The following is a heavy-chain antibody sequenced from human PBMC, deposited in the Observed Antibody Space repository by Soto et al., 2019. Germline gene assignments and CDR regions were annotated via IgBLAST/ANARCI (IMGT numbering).Heavy chain of an antibody. D-gene: IGHD4-17*01. CDR2: INPNSGAT. Sequence: ASVKVSCKASGYTFIADYIHWVRQAPGQGPEWMGWINPNSGATTCAQKFQGRLTVTRDTSIATVYMDLSSLKSDDTAMYYCAKDGQYGDYGYFFDSWGQGTPVTAPQ. J-gene: IGHJ4*02. CDR1: GYTFIADY. CDR3: AKDGQYGDYGYFFDS. V-gene: IGHV1-2*02.